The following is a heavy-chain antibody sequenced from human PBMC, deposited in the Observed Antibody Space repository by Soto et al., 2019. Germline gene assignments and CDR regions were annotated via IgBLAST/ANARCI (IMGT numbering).Heavy chain of an antibody. CDR1: GGSFSGYY. CDR3: ARRDSSSSRRRNAFYI. D-gene: IGHD6-6*01. J-gene: IGHJ3*02. CDR2: INHSGST. Sequence: QVQLQQWGAGLLKPSETLSLTCAVYGGSFSGYYWSWICQPPGKGLEWIGEINHSGSTNYNPSLKTRVTISVDTSKNQFSLKLSSVTAADTAVYYCARRDSSSSRRRNAFYIWGQGTMVTVSS. V-gene: IGHV4-34*01.